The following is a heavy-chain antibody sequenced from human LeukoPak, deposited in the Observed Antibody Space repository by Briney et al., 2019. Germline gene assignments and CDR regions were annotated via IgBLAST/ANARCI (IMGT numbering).Heavy chain of an antibody. CDR3: ARISDDSSGY. V-gene: IGHV1-69*13. CDR1: GYTFTSYY. D-gene: IGHD3-22*01. J-gene: IGHJ4*02. Sequence: ASVKVSCKASGYTFTSYYMHWVRQAPGQGLEWMGGIIPIFGTANYAQKFQGRVTITADESTSTAYMELSSLRSEDTAVYYCARISDDSSGYWGQGTLVTVSS. CDR2: IIPIFGTA.